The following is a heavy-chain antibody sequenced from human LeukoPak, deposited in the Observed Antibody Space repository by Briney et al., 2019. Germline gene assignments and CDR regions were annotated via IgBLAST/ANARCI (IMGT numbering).Heavy chain of an antibody. D-gene: IGHD3-3*01. V-gene: IGHV3-23*01. J-gene: IGHJ4*02. Sequence: GGSLRLSCAASGFTLSNYAMGWVRQAPGKGLEWVSAISGSGGSTSYADSVKGRFTISRDTSKNMLYLQMNSLRAEDTAVYYCAKDRIPDGFYSVDYWGQGALVTVSS. CDR3: AKDRIPDGFYSVDY. CDR2: ISGSGGST. CDR1: GFTLSNYA.